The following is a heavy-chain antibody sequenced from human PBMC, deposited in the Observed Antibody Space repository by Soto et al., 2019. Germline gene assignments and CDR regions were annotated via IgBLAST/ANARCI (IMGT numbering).Heavy chain of an antibody. J-gene: IGHJ4*02. Sequence: ASVKVSCKASGFTFTSSAVQWVRQARGQRLEWIGWIVVGSGNTNYAQKFQERVTITRDMSTSTAYMELSSLRSEDTAVYYCAAFLPEDSGSYYNFDYWDQGTVDTVST. D-gene: IGHD1-26*01. V-gene: IGHV1-58*01. CDR2: IVVGSGNT. CDR1: GFTFTSSA. CDR3: AAFLPEDSGSYYNFDY.